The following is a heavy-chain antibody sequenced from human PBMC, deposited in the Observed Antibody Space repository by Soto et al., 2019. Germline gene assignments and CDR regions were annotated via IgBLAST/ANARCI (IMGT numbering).Heavy chain of an antibody. CDR2: MDSYATT. CDR1: GFSVTTHA. Sequence: EVQLLDSGGGLVQPGGSLRLSCAVSGFSVTTHAIIWVRQGPGKGLEWVSGMDSYATTYYADSVKGRFTMSRDNSKNALYLQMNSLRVEDTAVYHCAKEGYVSGFFWGQGTLVTVSS. D-gene: IGHD3-10*01. CDR3: AKEGYVSGFF. J-gene: IGHJ4*02. V-gene: IGHV3-23*01.